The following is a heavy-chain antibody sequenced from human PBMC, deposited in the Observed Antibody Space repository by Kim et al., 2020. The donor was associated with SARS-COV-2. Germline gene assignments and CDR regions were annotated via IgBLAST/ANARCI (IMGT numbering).Heavy chain of an antibody. CDR2: IYHSGST. Sequence: SETLSLTCTVSGYSISSGYYWGWIRQPPGKGLEWIGSIYHSGSTYYNPSLKSRVTISVDTSKNQFSLKLSSVTAADTAVYYCVRDRYYYGSGSSRWWFDP. V-gene: IGHV4-38-2*02. D-gene: IGHD3-10*01. CDR3: VRDRYYYGSGSSRWWFDP. J-gene: IGHJ5*02. CDR1: GYSISSGYY.